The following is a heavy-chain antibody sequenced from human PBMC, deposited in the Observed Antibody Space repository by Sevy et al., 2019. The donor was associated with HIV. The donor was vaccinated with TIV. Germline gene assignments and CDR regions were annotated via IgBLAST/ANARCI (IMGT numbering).Heavy chain of an antibody. Sequence: SETLSLTCIVSGGPISTCTNFWGWIRQPPGKGLEWIGSIYCGGSTYYNPSLKSRVAISVDTSKNQFSLKVNSVSAADTAVYYCVRGRFTFFVDWGQGALVTVSS. J-gene: IGHJ4*02. CDR2: IYCGGST. CDR3: VRGRFTFFVD. V-gene: IGHV4-39*01. CDR1: GGPISTCTNF.